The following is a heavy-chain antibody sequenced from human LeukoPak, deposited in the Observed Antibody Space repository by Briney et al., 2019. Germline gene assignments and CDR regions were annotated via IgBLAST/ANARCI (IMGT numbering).Heavy chain of an antibody. D-gene: IGHD3-22*01. CDR3: ARAEVVVITHDAFDI. V-gene: IGHV3-30-3*01. J-gene: IGHJ3*02. CDR1: GFTFSSYA. CDR2: ISYDGSNK. Sequence: GRSLRLSCAASGFTFSSYAMHWVRQAPGKGLEWVAVISYDGSNKYYADSVKGRFTISRDNSKNTLYLQMNSLRAEDTAVYYCARAEVVVITHDAFDIWGQGTMVTVSS.